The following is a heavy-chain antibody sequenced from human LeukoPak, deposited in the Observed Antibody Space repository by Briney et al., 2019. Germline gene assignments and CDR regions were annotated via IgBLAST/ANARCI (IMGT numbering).Heavy chain of an antibody. CDR1: GGSFSGYY. D-gene: IGHD2-2*01. CDR2: INHSGST. J-gene: IGHJ5*02. CDR3: ARQDIVVVPAAVTGSWFDP. V-gene: IGHV4-34*01. Sequence: PSETLSLTFAVYGGSFSGYYWSWIRQPPGKGLEWIGEINHSGSTNYNPPLKSRVTISVDTSKNQFSPKLSSVTAADTAVYYCARQDIVVVPAAVTGSWFDPWGQGTLVTVSS.